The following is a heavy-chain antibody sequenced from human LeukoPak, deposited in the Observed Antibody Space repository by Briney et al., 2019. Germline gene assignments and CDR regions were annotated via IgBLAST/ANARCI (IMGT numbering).Heavy chain of an antibody. CDR3: ARWEGGSYYDFDY. CDR2: INHSGST. J-gene: IGHJ4*02. Sequence: SETLSLTCAVSGGSFSGYYRSWIRQPPGKGLEWIGEINHSGSTNYNPSLKSRVTISVDTSKNQFSLKLSSVTAADTAVYYCARWEGGSYYDFDYWGQGTLVTVSS. D-gene: IGHD1-26*01. CDR1: GGSFSGYY. V-gene: IGHV4-34*01.